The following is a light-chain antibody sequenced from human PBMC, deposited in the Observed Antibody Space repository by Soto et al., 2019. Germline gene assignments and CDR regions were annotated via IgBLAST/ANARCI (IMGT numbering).Light chain of an antibody. CDR1: SSNIGSNY. CDR3: AVWDDSLSGWV. CDR2: RNN. J-gene: IGLJ3*02. Sequence: QSVLTQPPSASGTPGQRVTISCSGSSSNIGSNYVYWYQQLPGTAPKLLIYRNNQRPSGVPDRFSGSKSGTSASLAISGRRSEDEADYYCAVWDDSLSGWVFGGGTKLTVL. V-gene: IGLV1-47*01.